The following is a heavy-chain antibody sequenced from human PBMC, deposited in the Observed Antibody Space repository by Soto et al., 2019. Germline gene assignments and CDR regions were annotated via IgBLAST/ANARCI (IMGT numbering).Heavy chain of an antibody. J-gene: IGHJ6*02. D-gene: IGHD5-18*01. CDR1: GYTFTSYG. CDR2: ISAYNGNT. Sequence: QVQLVQSGAEVKKPGASVKVSCKASGYTFTSYGISWVRQAPGQGLEWMGWISAYNGNTNYAQKLQGRVTMTTDTSTSTAYMERRSLRSDDTAVYYCARDLDTAMVRGYYYYGMDVWGQGTTVTVSS. V-gene: IGHV1-18*04. CDR3: ARDLDTAMVRGYYYYGMDV.